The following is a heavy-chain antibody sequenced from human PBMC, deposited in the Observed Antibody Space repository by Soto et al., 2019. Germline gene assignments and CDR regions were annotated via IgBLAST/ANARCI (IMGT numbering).Heavy chain of an antibody. CDR3: AASSYCSSTSCYDYYSIDV. D-gene: IGHD2-2*01. V-gene: IGHV1-69*02. CDR2: IIPILGIA. Sequence: QVQLVQSGAEVKKPGSSVKVSCKASGGTFSSYTISWVRQASGQGLEWMGRIIPILGIANYAQKFQGRVTITADKSTSTAYMELSSLRSEDTAVYYCAASSYCSSTSCYDYYSIDVWRKGTTVTVSS. J-gene: IGHJ6*03. CDR1: GGTFSSYT.